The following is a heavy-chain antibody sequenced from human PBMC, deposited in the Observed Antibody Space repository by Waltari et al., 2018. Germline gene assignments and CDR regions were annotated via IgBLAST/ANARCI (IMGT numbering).Heavy chain of an antibody. CDR3: AKDFDIAAARGHFDY. CDR1: GFTFRSYA. D-gene: IGHD6-13*01. V-gene: IGHV3-23*04. J-gene: IGHJ4*02. Sequence: EVQLVESGGGLVQPGGSLRLSCAASGFTFRSYAMSWVRQAPGKWLEWCAGISGSGYSTDYADSVKGRLPISRDNSKNTLYLQMNSLRAEDTAVYYCAKDFDIAAARGHFDYWGQGTLVTVSS. CDR2: ISGSGYST.